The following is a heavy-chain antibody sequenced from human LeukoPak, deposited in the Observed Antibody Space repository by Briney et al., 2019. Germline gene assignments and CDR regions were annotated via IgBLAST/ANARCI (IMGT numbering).Heavy chain of an antibody. CDR3: ARNVSWYSHDS. Sequence: SETLSLTCTVSGDSLSSHYWSWIRQPPGKGLEWIGYIYGSGSTHYDPSLRSRVTISEDTSKNQFSLKLTSVTAADTAVYYCARNVSWYSHDSWGQGTLVTVSS. CDR1: GDSLSSHY. CDR2: IYGSGST. J-gene: IGHJ4*02. V-gene: IGHV4-59*08. D-gene: IGHD2-15*01.